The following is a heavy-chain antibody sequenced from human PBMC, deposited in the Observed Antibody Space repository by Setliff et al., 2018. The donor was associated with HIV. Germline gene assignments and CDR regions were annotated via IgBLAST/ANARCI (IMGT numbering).Heavy chain of an antibody. V-gene: IGHV4-61*09. D-gene: IGHD3-16*02. J-gene: IGHJ4*02. CDR2: IYTSGST. CDR3: ARHMAEADRYRFSRVRGALKY. CDR1: GGSISSGNHY. Sequence: SETLSLTCTVSGGSISSGNHYWSWIRQPAGKALEWIGHIYTSGSTSYNPSLKSRVTISVDTSNSQFSLKLISVTAADTAVYYCARHMAEADRYRFSRVRGALKYWGQGALVTVSS.